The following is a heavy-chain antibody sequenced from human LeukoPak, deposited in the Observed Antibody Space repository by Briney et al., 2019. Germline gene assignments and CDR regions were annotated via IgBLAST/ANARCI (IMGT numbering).Heavy chain of an antibody. CDR3: ARSIGGVVVPAAILG. V-gene: IGHV4-34*01. CDR1: GGSFSGYY. Sequence: SETLSLTCAVYGGSFSGYYWSWIRQPPGKGLEWIGEINHSGSTYYNPSLKSRVTISVDRSKNQFSLKLSSVTAADTAVYYCARSIGGVVVPAAILGWGQGTLVTVSS. CDR2: INHSGST. D-gene: IGHD2-2*01. J-gene: IGHJ4*02.